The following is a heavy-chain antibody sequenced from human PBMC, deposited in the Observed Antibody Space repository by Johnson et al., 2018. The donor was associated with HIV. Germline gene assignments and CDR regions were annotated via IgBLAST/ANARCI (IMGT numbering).Heavy chain of an antibody. V-gene: IGHV3-30-3*01. CDR2: ISYDGSNK. D-gene: IGHD3-10*01. Sequence: QVQLVESGGGVVQPGRSLRLSCAASGFTFSSFDMHWVRQAPGKGLEWVALISYDGSNKYYADSVKGRFTISRHNSKTTLYLQMNSLRAEDTAVYYCARLVMVRGVMGAFDIWGQGTMVTVSS. J-gene: IGHJ3*02. CDR3: ARLVMVRGVMGAFDI. CDR1: GFTFSSFD.